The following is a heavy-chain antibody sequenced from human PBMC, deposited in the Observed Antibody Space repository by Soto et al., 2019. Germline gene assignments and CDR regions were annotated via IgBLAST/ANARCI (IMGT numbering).Heavy chain of an antibody. CDR1: GFTFSSYA. CDR3: ARRTSGWDLDY. D-gene: IGHD6-19*01. J-gene: IGHJ4*02. CDR2: ISGSGGST. V-gene: IGHV3-23*01. Sequence: EVQLLESGGGLVQPGGSLRLSCAASGFTFSSYAMSWVRQAPGKALEWVSVISGSGGSTYYADSVKGRFTISRDNSKNTLYLQMNSLRAEDTAVYYCARRTSGWDLDYWGQGTLVTVSS.